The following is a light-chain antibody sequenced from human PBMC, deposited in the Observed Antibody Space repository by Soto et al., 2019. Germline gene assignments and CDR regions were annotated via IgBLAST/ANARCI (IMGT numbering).Light chain of an antibody. V-gene: IGLV2-14*01. J-gene: IGLJ1*01. CDR1: SSDVGGYNY. Sequence: QSVGTQPASVSVSPGQSITISCTGTSSDVGGYNYVSWSQQHPGKAPQLMIYEVSNRPSGVSNRFSGSKSGNTASLTISGLQAEDEADYYCSSYTSSSTYVFGTGTKVTVL. CDR2: EVS. CDR3: SSYTSSSTYV.